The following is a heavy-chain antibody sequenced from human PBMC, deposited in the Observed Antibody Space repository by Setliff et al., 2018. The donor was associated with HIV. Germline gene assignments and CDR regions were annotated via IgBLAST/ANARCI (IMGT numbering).Heavy chain of an antibody. CDR1: GGSFSEYY. J-gene: IGHJ6*03. V-gene: IGHV4-34*01. D-gene: IGHD5-12*01. Sequence: PSETLSLTCAVYGGSFSEYYWSWIRQSPGKGLEWIGEINHSGSTHYNPPLKSRATISVGTSKNQFSLRLNSVTAADTAVYYCARGATLLPGYSDRWEYFYMDVWGKGTTVTVSS. CDR3: ARGATLLPGYSDRWEYFYMDV. CDR2: INHSGST.